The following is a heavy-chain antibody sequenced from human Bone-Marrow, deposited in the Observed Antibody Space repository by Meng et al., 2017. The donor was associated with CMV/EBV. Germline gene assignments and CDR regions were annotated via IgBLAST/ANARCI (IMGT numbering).Heavy chain of an antibody. CDR2: IYPGDSDT. CDR1: GYSFTSYW. Sequence: GESLKISCKGSGYSFTSYWIGWVRQMPGKGLEWMGIIYPGDSDTRYSPSFQGQVTISADKSISTAYLQWSSLKAPDTAMYYCARVLRSGYSTPYLDYWGQGTLVTVSS. V-gene: IGHV5-51*01. D-gene: IGHD3-3*01. CDR3: ARVLRSGYSTPYLDY. J-gene: IGHJ4*02.